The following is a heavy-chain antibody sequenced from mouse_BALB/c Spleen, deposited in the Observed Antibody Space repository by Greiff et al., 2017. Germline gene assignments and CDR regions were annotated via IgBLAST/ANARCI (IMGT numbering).Heavy chain of an antibody. Sequence: QVQLKQSGAELAKPGASVKMSCKASGYTFTSYWMHWVKQRPGQGLEWIGYINPSTGYTEYNQKFKDKATLTADKSSSTAYMQLSSLTSEDSAVYYCARASYYRLHYFDYWGQGTTLTVSS. D-gene: IGHD2-14*01. CDR2: INPSTGYT. CDR1: GYTFTSYW. V-gene: IGHV1-7*01. CDR3: ARASYYRLHYFDY. J-gene: IGHJ2*01.